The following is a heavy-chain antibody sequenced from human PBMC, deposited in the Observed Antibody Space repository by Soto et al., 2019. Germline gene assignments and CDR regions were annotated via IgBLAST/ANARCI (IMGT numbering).Heavy chain of an antibody. CDR3: ARVKMTGPIGS. Sequence: QVQLQESGPGLVKPSETLSLTCTVSGGSVSSGSYYWSWIRQPPGKGLEWIGNIFHSGTTNYDPSRKSRVIISVDPPTNQFSLKLSSVTPADTALYYCARVKMTGPIGSWGQGKLVTVSS. V-gene: IGHV4-61*01. CDR2: IFHSGTT. D-gene: IGHD3-9*01. J-gene: IGHJ4*02. CDR1: GGSVSSGSYY.